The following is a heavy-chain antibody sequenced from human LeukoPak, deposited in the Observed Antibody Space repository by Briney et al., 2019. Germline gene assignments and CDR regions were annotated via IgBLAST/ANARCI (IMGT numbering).Heavy chain of an antibody. CDR1: GFTFSSYG. J-gene: IGHJ6*02. CDR3: AKVQYCSGGSCYSPYYYYGMDV. CDR2: ISYDGSNK. V-gene: IGHV3-30*18. D-gene: IGHD2-15*01. Sequence: LSGGSLRLSCAASGFTFSSYGMHWVRQAPGKGLEWVAVISYDGSNKYYADSVKGRFTISRDNSKNTLYLQMNSLRAEDTAVYYCAKVQYCSGGSCYSPYYYYGMDVWGQGTTVTVSS.